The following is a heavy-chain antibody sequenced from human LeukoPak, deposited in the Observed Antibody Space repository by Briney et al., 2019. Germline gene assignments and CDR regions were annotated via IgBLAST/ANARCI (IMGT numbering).Heavy chain of an antibody. V-gene: IGHV5-51*01. J-gene: IGHJ3*02. D-gene: IGHD3-22*01. CDR1: GYSFTNYW. CDR3: ATRIGDSSGPDAFDI. CDR2: IYPGDSDT. Sequence: GESQKISCKGSGYSFTNYWIGWVRQMPGKGLEWMGIIYPGDSDTRYSPSFQGQVTISADKSITTAFLKWSSLKASDSAIYYCATRIGDSSGPDAFDIWGQGTMVTVSS.